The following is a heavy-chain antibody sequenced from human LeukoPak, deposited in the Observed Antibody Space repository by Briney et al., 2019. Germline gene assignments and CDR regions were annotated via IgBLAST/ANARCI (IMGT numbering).Heavy chain of an antibody. CDR1: GFTFSSYA. CDR3: AKDVRIAAAGHWYYFDY. Sequence: GGSLRLSCAASGFTFSSYAMSWVRQAPGKGLEWVSAISGSGGSTYYADSVKGRFTISRDNSKNTLYLQMNSLRAEDTAVYYCAKDVRIAAAGHWYYFDYWGQGTLVTVSS. V-gene: IGHV3-23*01. J-gene: IGHJ4*02. D-gene: IGHD6-13*01. CDR2: ISGSGGST.